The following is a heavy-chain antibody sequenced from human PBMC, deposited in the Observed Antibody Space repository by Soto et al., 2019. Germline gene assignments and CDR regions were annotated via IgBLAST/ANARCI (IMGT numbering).Heavy chain of an antibody. CDR1: GYTFTIYD. CDR3: ARVLVAVAGTPFDY. V-gene: IGHV1-8*01. CDR2: MNPNSGNT. Sequence: AVNVSCKASGYTFTIYDINWGRHATGQGLEWMGWMNPNSGNTGYAQKFQGRVTMTRNTSISTAYMELSSLRSEDTAVYYCARVLVAVAGTPFDYWGQGTLVTVSS. J-gene: IGHJ4*02. D-gene: IGHD6-19*01.